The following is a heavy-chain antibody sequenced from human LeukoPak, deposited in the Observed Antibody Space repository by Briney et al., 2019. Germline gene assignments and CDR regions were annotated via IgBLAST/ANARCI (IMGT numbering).Heavy chain of an antibody. Sequence: SETLSLTCTVSGGYISTSNYYLGWIPQPPGKGMEGIGNIYYSGNTYYNPSLKSRVSLSIDTSMNQFSLKVNSLTVADTAVYYYARFFYDDASRTPFWGQGTLVAVSS. CDR3: ARFFYDDASRTPF. J-gene: IGHJ4*02. D-gene: IGHD2-2*01. CDR2: IYYSGNT. CDR1: GGYISTSNYY. V-gene: IGHV4-39*01.